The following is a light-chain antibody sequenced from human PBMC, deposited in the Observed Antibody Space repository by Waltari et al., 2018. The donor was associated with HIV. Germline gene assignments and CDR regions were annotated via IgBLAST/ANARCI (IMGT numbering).Light chain of an antibody. J-gene: IGLJ1*01. CDR1: SSDIGGSDS. CDR2: EVT. CDR3: CSYAGSYV. Sequence: QSALTQPASVSGSPGQSITISCTGSSSDIGGSDSVSWYQQHPGRVPKLIIYEVTNRPSGVSNRFSGSKSGNTASLAISGLQAEDEGDYYCCSYAGSYVFGTGTKVTVL. V-gene: IGLV2-14*01.